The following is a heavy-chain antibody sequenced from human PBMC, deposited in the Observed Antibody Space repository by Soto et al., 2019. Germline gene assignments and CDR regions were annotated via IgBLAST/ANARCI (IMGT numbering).Heavy chain of an antibody. CDR2: IIPVFDTT. D-gene: IGHD3-22*01. Sequence: QVQLLQSGAEVKKPGSSVKVSCKASGGTFSNYAISWVGQAPGQGLEWMGGIIPVFDTTNYAPKLQGRVTLSADESTSTAYMELSSLRSEDTAVYYCARGERITPIVVDAYQYGMDVWGQGTTVTVSS. CDR1: GGTFSNYA. V-gene: IGHV1-69*01. J-gene: IGHJ6*02. CDR3: ARGERITPIVVDAYQYGMDV.